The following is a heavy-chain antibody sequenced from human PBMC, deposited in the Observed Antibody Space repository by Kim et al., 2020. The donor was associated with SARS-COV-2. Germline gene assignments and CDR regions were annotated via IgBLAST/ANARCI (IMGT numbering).Heavy chain of an antibody. D-gene: IGHD6-6*01. CDR2: INHSGST. J-gene: IGHJ4*02. V-gene: IGHV4-34*01. CDR3: ARGRIAARGATDY. CDR1: GGSFSGYY. Sequence: SETLSLTCAVYGGSFSGYYWSWIRQPPGKGLEWIGEINHSGSTNYNPSLKSRVTISVDTSKNQFSLKLSSVTAADTAVYYCARGRIAARGATDYWGQGT.